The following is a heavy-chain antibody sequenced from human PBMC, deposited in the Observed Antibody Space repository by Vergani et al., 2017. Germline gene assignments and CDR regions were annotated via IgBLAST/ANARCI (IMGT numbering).Heavy chain of an antibody. CDR2: ISGPGLST. V-gene: IGHV3-23*01. CDR3: AKNPQPRYSGYDYFLFDY. D-gene: IGHD5-12*01. CDR1: GFTFSNSA. J-gene: IGHJ4*02. Sequence: EVHLLESGGGLVQSGGSLRLSCAASGFTFSNSAVSWVRQAPGRGLAWVSSISGPGLSTYYADSVKGRFSISRDNSKNTVFLQMHSLRAEDTAIYYCAKNPQPRYSGYDYFLFDYWGQGTLVTVSS.